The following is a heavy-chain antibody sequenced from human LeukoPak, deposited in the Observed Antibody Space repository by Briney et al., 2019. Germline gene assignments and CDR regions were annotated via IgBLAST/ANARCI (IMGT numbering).Heavy chain of an antibody. D-gene: IGHD1-26*01. CDR2: ISGTSGVT. J-gene: IGHJ3*01. Sequence: PGGSLRLSCAASGFDFARYAMTWVRQAPGKGLEWVSTISGTSGVTYYTDSVKGRFTISRDNSKQTLLLQMSSLRVDDTALYYCAKIGVGATLRPHAFDVWGQGTMVIVSS. CDR3: AKIGVGATLRPHAFDV. CDR1: GFDFARYA. V-gene: IGHV3-23*01.